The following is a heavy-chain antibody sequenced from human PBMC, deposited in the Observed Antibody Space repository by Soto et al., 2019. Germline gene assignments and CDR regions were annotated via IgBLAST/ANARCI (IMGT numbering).Heavy chain of an antibody. Sequence: GGSLRLSCAASGFTFSSYSMNWVRQAPGKGLEWVSYISSSSSTIYYADSVKGRFTISRDNAKNSLYQQMNSLRDEDTAVYYCASTRYSSSWFDHWGQGTLVTVSS. CDR3: ASTRYSSSWFDH. V-gene: IGHV3-48*02. CDR2: ISSSSSTI. CDR1: GFTFSSYS. D-gene: IGHD6-6*01. J-gene: IGHJ5*02.